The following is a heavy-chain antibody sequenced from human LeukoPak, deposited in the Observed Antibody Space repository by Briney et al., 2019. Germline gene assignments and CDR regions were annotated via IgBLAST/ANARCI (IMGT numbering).Heavy chain of an antibody. Sequence: GGSLRLSCAASGFTFSNYAMHWVRQAPVKGLEWVTLISYDGSNIQYADSVKGRFTISRDNSKNTLYLQMNSLRIEDTAVYYCARDHPPQDVWGQGTTVTVSS. CDR3: ARDHPPQDV. J-gene: IGHJ6*02. V-gene: IGHV3-30-3*01. CDR2: ISYDGSNI. CDR1: GFTFSNYA.